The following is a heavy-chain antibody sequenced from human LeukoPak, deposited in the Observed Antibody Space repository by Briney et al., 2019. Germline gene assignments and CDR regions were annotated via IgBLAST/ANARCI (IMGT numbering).Heavy chain of an antibody. CDR2: IYYYSGST. CDR1: GDSISSSTYF. CDR3: ARGYDSSGYIYYYYYMDV. Sequence: SEALSLTCTVSGDSISSSTYFWGWIRQPPGKGLEWIGSIYYYSGSTNYNPSLKSRVTISVDTSKNQFSLKLSSVTAADTAVYYCARGYDSSGYIYYYYYMDVWGKGTTVTVSS. J-gene: IGHJ6*03. D-gene: IGHD3-22*01. V-gene: IGHV4-39*07.